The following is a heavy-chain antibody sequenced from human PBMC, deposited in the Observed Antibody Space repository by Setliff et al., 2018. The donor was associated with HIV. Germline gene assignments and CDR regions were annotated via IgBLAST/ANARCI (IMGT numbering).Heavy chain of an antibody. CDR2: ISWDGGST. CDR3: AKDKARGYYFDY. Sequence: GGSLRLSCAASGFTFDDYTMHWVRQAPGKGLEWVSLISWDGGSTYYADSVKGRFTISRDNSKNSLYLQMNSLRTEDTALYYCAKDKARGYYFDYWGQGTLVTVSS. CDR1: GFTFDDYT. D-gene: IGHD3-16*01. V-gene: IGHV3-43*01. J-gene: IGHJ4*02.